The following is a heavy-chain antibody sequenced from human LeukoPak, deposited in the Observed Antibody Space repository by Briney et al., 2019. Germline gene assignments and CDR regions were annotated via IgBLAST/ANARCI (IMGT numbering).Heavy chain of an antibody. CDR3: ASGSGLYSPDY. V-gene: IGHV5-10-1*01. CDR1: GYSFTSYW. CDR2: IDPRDSYT. D-gene: IGHD2-15*01. J-gene: IGHJ4*02. Sequence: GESLKISCKGSGYSFTSYWITWVRQMPGKGLEWMGRIDPRDSYTNYSPSFQGHVTISADKSISTGYLQWNSLKASDTAMYYCASGSGLYSPDYWGQGTLLSVSS.